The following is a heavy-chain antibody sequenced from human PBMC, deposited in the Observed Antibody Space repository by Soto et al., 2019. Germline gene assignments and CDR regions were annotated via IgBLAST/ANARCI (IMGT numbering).Heavy chain of an antibody. D-gene: IGHD6-13*01. CDR1: GFTFSNYA. CDR2: ISNNGGTT. Sequence: EGSLRLSCSASGFTFSNYAMHWVRQAPGKGLEYVSAISNNGGTTYYADSVKGRFTISRDNSRNTLYLQMSSLRAEDTAVYYGVKDSSSWYYFDYWDQETLVTVFS. V-gene: IGHV3-64D*06. J-gene: IGHJ4*02. CDR3: VKDSSSWYYFDY.